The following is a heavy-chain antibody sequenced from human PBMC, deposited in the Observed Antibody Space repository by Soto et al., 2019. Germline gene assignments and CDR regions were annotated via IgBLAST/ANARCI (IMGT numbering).Heavy chain of an antibody. Sequence: GGSLRLSCVGSGFTFGIYGMTWVRQAPGKGLEWVSGISGSADVTHYADSVKGRFTISRDNSKNTLYLAMSGLRVEDTAVYFCARANCGSPGCQGRDQFDPWGQGTLVTVSS. D-gene: IGHD2-15*01. J-gene: IGHJ5*02. V-gene: IGHV3-23*01. CDR3: ARANCGSPGCQGRDQFDP. CDR2: ISGSADVT. CDR1: GFTFGIYG.